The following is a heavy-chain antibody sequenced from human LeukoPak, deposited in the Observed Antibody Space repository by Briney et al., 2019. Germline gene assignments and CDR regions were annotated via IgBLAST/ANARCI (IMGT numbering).Heavy chain of an antibody. V-gene: IGHV3-23*01. J-gene: IGHJ4*02. CDR2: ISGTGSYT. CDR1: GFTFSNFD. D-gene: IGHD3-22*01. CDR3: AKGGSSYYVFDY. Sequence: GGSLRLSCVASGFTFSNFDMGWVRQAPGKGLEWVPGISGTGSYTYQPDSVKGRFTISRENSKNTLYLQMNSLRAEDTAVYYCAKGGSSYYVFDYWGQGTLVTVSS.